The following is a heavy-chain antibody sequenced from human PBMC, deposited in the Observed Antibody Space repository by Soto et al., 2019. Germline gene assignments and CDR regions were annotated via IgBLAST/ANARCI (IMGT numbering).Heavy chain of an antibody. D-gene: IGHD3-10*01. Sequence: PGGSRTLSCAASGFTFSSYTMHWVRQAPGRGLEWVAVISYDGSNKYYADSVKGRFTISRDNSKYTLYLQINSLRAEDKAVYYFASWVRGVTGGWGQGTLVTVSS. CDR1: GFTFSSYT. CDR2: ISYDGSNK. J-gene: IGHJ4*02. V-gene: IGHV3-30-3*01. CDR3: ASWVRGVTGG.